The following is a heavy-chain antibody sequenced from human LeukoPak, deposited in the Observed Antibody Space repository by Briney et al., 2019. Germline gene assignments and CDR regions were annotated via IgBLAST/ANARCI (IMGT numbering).Heavy chain of an antibody. CDR1: GCTFSSYA. V-gene: IGHV3-23*01. CDR2: ISGSGGST. D-gene: IGHD2-2*01. Sequence: GGSLRLSCAASGCTFSSYAMSWVRQAPGKGLEWVSAISGSGGSTYYADSVKGRFTISRDNSKNTLYLQMNSLRAEGTAVYYCATSNIVVVPAAIEDYWGQGTLVTVSS. J-gene: IGHJ4*02. CDR3: ATSNIVVVPAAIEDY.